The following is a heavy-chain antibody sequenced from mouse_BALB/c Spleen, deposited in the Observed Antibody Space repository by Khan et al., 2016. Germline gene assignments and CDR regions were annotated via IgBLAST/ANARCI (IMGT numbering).Heavy chain of an antibody. J-gene: IGHJ4*01. CDR1: EYTFTNYG. CDR2: INTNTGEP. CDR3: ARTGDYPYYAMDY. D-gene: IGHD2-13*01. Sequence: QIQLVQSGPELKKPGETVKISCKASEYTFTNYGMNWVKQAPGKGLKWMGWINTNTGEPTYAEEFKGRFAFSLEASASTAYLQINNLKNEYSATYFGARTGDYPYYAMDYWGQGTSVTVSS. V-gene: IGHV9-3*02.